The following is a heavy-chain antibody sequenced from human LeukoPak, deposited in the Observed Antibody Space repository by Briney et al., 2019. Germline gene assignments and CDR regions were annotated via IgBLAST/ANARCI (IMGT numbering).Heavy chain of an antibody. CDR3: AKAEGGSTSWYDFYYYGVDV. D-gene: IGHD6-13*01. CDR2: ISNDGTKT. CDR1: GFTFRNYT. V-gene: IGHV3-30*18. Sequence: GGSLRLSCAASGFTFRNYTMHWVRQSPGKGLEWVALISNDGTKTYVADSVKGRFTISRDNSKNTLYLQMNSLKTEDTAVYYCAKAEGGSTSWYDFYYYGVDVWGKGATITVSS. J-gene: IGHJ6*04.